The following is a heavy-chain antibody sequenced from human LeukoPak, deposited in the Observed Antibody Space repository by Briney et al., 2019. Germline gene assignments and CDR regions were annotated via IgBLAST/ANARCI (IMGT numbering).Heavy chain of an antibody. Sequence: GGSLRLSCAASGFTSSSYAMSWVRQAPGKGPEWVSAVSGSGFSAYYADSVKGRFTISRDNSKNTVDLQMNRLRAEATAVYYCAKDRFGYSFGHDDAFDLWGQGTMVTVSS. J-gene: IGHJ3*01. CDR1: GFTSSSYA. CDR3: AKDRFGYSFGHDDAFDL. D-gene: IGHD5-18*01. CDR2: VSGSGFSA. V-gene: IGHV3-23*01.